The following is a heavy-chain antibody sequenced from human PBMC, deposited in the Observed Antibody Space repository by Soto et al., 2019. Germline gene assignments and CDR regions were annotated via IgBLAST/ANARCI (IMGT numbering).Heavy chain of an antibody. J-gene: IGHJ6*02. CDR2: IIPIFGTA. V-gene: IGHV1-69*13. CDR3: ARSTTVTTRRQQEGYYYGMDV. Sequence: GASVKVSCKASGYTFTSYGISWVRQAPGQGLEWMGGIIPIFGTANYAQKFQGRVTITADESTSTAYMELSSLRSEDTAVYYCARSTTVTTRRQQEGYYYGMDVWGQGTTVTVSS. CDR1: GYTFTSYG. D-gene: IGHD4-17*01.